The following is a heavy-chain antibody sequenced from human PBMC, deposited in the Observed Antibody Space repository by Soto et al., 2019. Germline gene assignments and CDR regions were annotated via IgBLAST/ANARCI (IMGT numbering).Heavy chain of an antibody. CDR3: ARDLRHSITAYYYGMDV. Sequence: SVKVYCKAAGDTFSSYAISWVRQTPGQGLEWMGGIIPIFGTANYAQKFQGRVTITADESTSTAYMELSSLRSEDTAVYYCARDLRHSITAYYYGMDVWGQGTTVTVSS. D-gene: IGHD3-10*01. V-gene: IGHV1-69*13. CDR1: GDTFSSYA. CDR2: IIPIFGTA. J-gene: IGHJ6*02.